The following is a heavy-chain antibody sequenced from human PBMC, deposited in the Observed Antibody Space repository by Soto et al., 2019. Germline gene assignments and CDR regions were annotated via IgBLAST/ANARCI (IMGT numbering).Heavy chain of an antibody. CDR2: IYYTGST. CDR3: ARGGGYFDSSGSGVYHYYGVDV. V-gene: IGHV4-4*07. J-gene: IGHJ6*02. CDR1: GGPISPYY. D-gene: IGHD3-22*01. Sequence: SETLSLTCTVSGGPISPYYWSWIRQPAGKGLEWIGRIYYTGSTNYNPPLKSRVSMSLDTARNQISLKVKSVTAADTAVYYCARGGGYFDSSGSGVYHYYGVDVWGRGTTVTVSS.